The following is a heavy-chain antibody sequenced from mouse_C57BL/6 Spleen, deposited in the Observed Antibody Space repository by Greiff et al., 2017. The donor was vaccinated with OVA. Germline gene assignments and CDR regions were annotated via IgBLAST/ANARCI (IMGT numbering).Heavy chain of an antibody. J-gene: IGHJ4*01. CDR3: ARKGTGTGAMDY. D-gene: IGHD4-1*01. CDR2: INPSTGGT. CDR1: GYSFTGYY. Sequence: EVKLMESGPELVKPGASVKISCKASGYSFTGYYMNWVKQSPEKSLEWIGEINPSTGGTTYNQKFKAKATLTVDKSSSTAYMQLKSLTSEDSAVYYCARKGTGTGAMDYWGQGTSVTVSS. V-gene: IGHV1-42*01.